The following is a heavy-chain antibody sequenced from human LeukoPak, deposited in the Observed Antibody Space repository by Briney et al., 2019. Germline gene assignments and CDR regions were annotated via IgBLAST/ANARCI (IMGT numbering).Heavy chain of an antibody. V-gene: IGHV4-31*03. D-gene: IGHD3-22*01. CDR3: ARGQIRDYYDSSGYPLPDY. CDR2: IYYSGST. J-gene: IGHJ4*02. Sequence: SETLSLTCTVSGGSISSGGYYWSWIRQHPGKGLEWIGYIYYSGSTYYNPSLKSRVTISVDTSKNQFSLKLSSVTAADTAVYYCARGQIRDYYDSSGYPLPDYWGQGTLVTVSS. CDR1: GGSISSGGYY.